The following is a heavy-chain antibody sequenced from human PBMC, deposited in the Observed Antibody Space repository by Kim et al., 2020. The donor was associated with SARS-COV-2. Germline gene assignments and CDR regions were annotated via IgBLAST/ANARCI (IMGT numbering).Heavy chain of an antibody. Sequence: YADSVKGRFTISRDNAKNSLYLQMNSLRAEDTAVYYCARDDFMVRGVEIWGQGTMVTVSS. CDR3: ARDDFMVRGVEI. J-gene: IGHJ3*02. D-gene: IGHD3-10*01. V-gene: IGHV3-11*06.